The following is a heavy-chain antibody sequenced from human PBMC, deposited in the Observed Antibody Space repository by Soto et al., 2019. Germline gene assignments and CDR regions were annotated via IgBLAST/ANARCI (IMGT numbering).Heavy chain of an antibody. J-gene: IGHJ5*02. CDR3: SRTVSDYDTNGYYFTGFDP. D-gene: IGHD3-22*01. CDR2: LDYSGST. CDR1: GGSISGDTFY. Sequence: QLQLQESGPGLLKPSETLSLTCSVAGGSISGDTFYWGWIRQPPGKGLEWIGSLDYSGSTYYNPSLKGRVNISADTSKNQFSLMLTSVTAADTAVYFCSRTVSDYDTNGYYFTGFDPWGQGTLVTVSS. V-gene: IGHV4-39*01.